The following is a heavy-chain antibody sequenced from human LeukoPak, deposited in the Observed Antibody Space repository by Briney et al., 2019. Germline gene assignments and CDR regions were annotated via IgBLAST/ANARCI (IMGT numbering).Heavy chain of an antibody. CDR2: IYYSGST. CDR3: ARSRTYYYDSSGYYLFDP. CDR1: GGSISSYY. D-gene: IGHD3-22*01. V-gene: IGHV4-59*08. Sequence: SETLSLTCTVSGGSISSYYWSWIRQPPGKGLEWIGYIYYSGSTNYNPSLKSRVTISVDTSKNQFSLKLSSVTAADTAVYYCARSRTYYYDSSGYYLFDPWGQGTLVTVSS. J-gene: IGHJ5*02.